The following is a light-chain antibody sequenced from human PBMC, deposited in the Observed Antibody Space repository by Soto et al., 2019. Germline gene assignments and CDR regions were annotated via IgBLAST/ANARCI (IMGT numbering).Light chain of an antibody. J-gene: IGKJ1*01. CDR1: QSVLYSSNNKNY. CDR3: QQYYSPWT. Sequence: DIVMTQSPDSLAVSLGERATINCKSSQSVLYSSNNKNYLAWYQQKPGQPPKLLIYWASTRKSGAPDRFSGSGSGTDFTLTISSLQAEDVAVYYCQQYYSPWTFGQGTKVELK. CDR2: WAS. V-gene: IGKV4-1*01.